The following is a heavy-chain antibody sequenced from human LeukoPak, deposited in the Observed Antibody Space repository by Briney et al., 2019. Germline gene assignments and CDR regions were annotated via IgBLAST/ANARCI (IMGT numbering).Heavy chain of an antibody. J-gene: IGHJ4*02. CDR2: IYYTGST. V-gene: IGHV4-59*01. Sequence: SETLSLTCIVSGGSISSYYWSWIRQPPGKGLEWIGYIYYTGSTNYNPSLKSRVTIPVDTSKNQFSLKLSSVTAADTAVYYCARDRSTYYFDYWGQGTLVTVSS. CDR1: GGSISSYY. CDR3: ARDRSTYYFDY.